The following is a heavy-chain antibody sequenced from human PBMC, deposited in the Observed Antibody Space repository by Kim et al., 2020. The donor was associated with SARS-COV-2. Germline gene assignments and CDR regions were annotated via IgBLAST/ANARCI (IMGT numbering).Heavy chain of an antibody. V-gene: IGHV1-3*01. D-gene: IGHD3-10*01. J-gene: IGHJ5*02. Sequence: RYTQNFQGRVTLTRDTSATTAYMGLSSLTSKDTAVYYCAREGSGSYNWLDPWGQGTLVTVSS. CDR3: AREGSGSYNWLDP.